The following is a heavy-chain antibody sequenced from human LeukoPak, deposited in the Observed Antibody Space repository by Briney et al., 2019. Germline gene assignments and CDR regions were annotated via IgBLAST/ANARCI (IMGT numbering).Heavy chain of an antibody. CDR2: INPNSGGA. J-gene: IGHJ5*02. CDR3: ARLPYYDLLTGYFRRSRRFWFDP. D-gene: IGHD3-9*01. V-gene: IGHV1-2*02. Sequence: ASVKVSCKASGYTFTGYYMHWVRQAPGQGLEWMGWINPNSGGANYAQKFQGRVTMTRNTSISTGYMELSSLRSEDTAVYYCARLPYYDLLTGYFRRSRRFWFDPWGQGTLVTVSS. CDR1: GYTFTGYY.